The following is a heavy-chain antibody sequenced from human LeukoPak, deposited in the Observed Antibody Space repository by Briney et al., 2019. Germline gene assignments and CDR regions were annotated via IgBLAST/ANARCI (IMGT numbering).Heavy chain of an antibody. J-gene: IGHJ4*02. CDR2: IFSSGST. V-gene: IGHV4-4*09. CDR1: GGSLSPYF. Sequence: KPSETLSLTCNVSGGSLSPYFWSWLRQPPGKGLEWIGYIFSSGSTNYNPSLKSRVTISVDTSKNQFSLKLSSVTAADTAVYYCARRQIYFDYWGQGTLVTVSS. CDR3: ARRQIYFDY.